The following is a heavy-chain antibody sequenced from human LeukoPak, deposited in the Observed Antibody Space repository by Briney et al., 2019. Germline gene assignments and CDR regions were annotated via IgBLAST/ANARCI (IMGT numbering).Heavy chain of an antibody. CDR3: ARGPGGYRYYYGSGSPLDY. CDR1: GGSISSYY. V-gene: IGHV4-59*12. D-gene: IGHD3-10*01. CDR2: IYYSGST. J-gene: IGHJ4*02. Sequence: SETLSLTCTVSGGSISSYYWSWIRQPPGKGLEWIGYIYYSGSTNYNPSLKSRVTISVDTSKNQFSLKLSSVTAADTAVYYCARGPGGYRYYYGSGSPLDYWGQGTLVTVSS.